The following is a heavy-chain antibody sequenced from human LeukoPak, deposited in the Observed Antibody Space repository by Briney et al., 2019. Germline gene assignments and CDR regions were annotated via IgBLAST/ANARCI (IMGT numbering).Heavy chain of an antibody. V-gene: IGHV1-3*04. CDR1: GYTFISHS. Sequence: GAPVKVSCKASGYTFISHSIHWVRQAPGQRLEWMGWVHIGSGSTQYSQEFQGRVTMTTDTSTSTAYMELWSLRSDDTAMYYCARMMTPRLYYDSSGYYYGAFDIWGQGTMVTVSS. J-gene: IGHJ3*02. CDR2: VHIGSGST. CDR3: ARMMTPRLYYDSSGYYYGAFDI. D-gene: IGHD3-22*01.